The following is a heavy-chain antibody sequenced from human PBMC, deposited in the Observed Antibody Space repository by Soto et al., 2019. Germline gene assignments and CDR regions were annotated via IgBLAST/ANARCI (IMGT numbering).Heavy chain of an antibody. CDR1: GGSISSYY. Sequence: PSETLSLTCTVSGGSISSYYWSWIRQPPGKGLEWIGYIYYSGSTNYNPSLKSRVTISVDTSKNQFSLKLSSVTAADTAVYYCARLLTAAGKYNWFDPWGQGTLVTVSS. V-gene: IGHV4-59*08. D-gene: IGHD6-13*01. J-gene: IGHJ5*02. CDR3: ARLLTAAGKYNWFDP. CDR2: IYYSGST.